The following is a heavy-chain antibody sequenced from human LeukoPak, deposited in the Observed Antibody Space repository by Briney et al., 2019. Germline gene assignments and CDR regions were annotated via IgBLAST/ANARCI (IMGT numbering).Heavy chain of an antibody. CDR3: ARHFFVGAEDAFDI. CDR2: IYYSGST. V-gene: IGHV4-59*08. CDR1: GGSISNYY. D-gene: IGHD2/OR15-2a*01. Sequence: SETLSLTCTVSGGSISNYYWSWIRQPPGKGLEWIGYIYYSGSTSYNPSFKSRVTISVDTSKNQFSLKLTSVTAADTAVYYCARHFFVGAEDAFDIWGQGTMVTVSS. J-gene: IGHJ3*02.